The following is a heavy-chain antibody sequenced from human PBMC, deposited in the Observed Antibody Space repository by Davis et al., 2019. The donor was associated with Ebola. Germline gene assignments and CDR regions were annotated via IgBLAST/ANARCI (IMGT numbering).Heavy chain of an antibody. J-gene: IGHJ4*02. Sequence: KVSCKDSGFIFDNYWIDWARPMPGKGLEWMRKISPGDSYIKYNPSFQGHVIISADRSINTVYLQWSSLRASDTATYYCARQDEYSNGLAAYWGQGTLVTVSS. CDR3: ARQDEYSNGLAAY. D-gene: IGHD6-19*01. V-gene: IGHV5-10-1*01. CDR2: ISPGDSYI. CDR1: GFIFDNYW.